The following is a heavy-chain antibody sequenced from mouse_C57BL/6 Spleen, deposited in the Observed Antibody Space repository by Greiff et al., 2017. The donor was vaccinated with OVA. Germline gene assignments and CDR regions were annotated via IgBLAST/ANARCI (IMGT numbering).Heavy chain of an antibody. V-gene: IGHV1-54*01. D-gene: IGHD1-1*02. CDR2: INPGRGGT. CDR1: GYAFTNYL. CDR3: ARGLFLDY. Sequence: QVQLQQSGAELVRPGPSVKVSCKASGYAFTNYLIAWVKQRPGQGLEWIGVINPGRGGTNYNEKFKGKATRSADNSSCPAYMQLSILTSEDSSVYFCARGLFLDYWGQGTTLTVSS. J-gene: IGHJ2*01.